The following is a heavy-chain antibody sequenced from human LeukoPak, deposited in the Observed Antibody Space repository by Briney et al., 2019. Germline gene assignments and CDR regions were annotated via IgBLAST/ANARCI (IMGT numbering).Heavy chain of an antibody. J-gene: IGHJ4*02. CDR1: GGTFSSYA. D-gene: IGHD3-22*01. CDR3: ARVSDYYDSSGYLQSSYFDY. Sequence: SVKVSCKASGGTFSSYAISWVRQAPGQGLEWMGGIIPIFGTANYAQKFQGRVTITADESTSTAYMELSSLRSEDTAVYYCARVSDYYDSSGYLQSSYFDYWGQGTLVTGSS. V-gene: IGHV1-69*13. CDR2: IIPIFGTA.